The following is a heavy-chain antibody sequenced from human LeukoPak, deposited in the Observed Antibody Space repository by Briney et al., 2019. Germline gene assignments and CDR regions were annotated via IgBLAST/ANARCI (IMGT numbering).Heavy chain of an antibody. J-gene: IGHJ4*02. D-gene: IGHD2-21*02. CDR3: AREAYCGGDCYPLDY. Sequence: PGGSLRLSCAASGFTFSSYSMNWVRQAPGKGLEWVSSISSTSSYIYCADSVKGRFTISRDNAKNSLYLQMNSLRGEDTAVYYCAREAYCGGDCYPLDYWGQGTLVTVSS. CDR1: GFTFSSYS. CDR2: ISSTSSYI. V-gene: IGHV3-21*01.